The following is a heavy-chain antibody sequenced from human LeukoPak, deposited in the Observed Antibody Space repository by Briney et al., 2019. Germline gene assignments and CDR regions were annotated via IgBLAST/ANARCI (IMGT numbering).Heavy chain of an antibody. CDR3: AKDAQRGFDYSNSLEY. CDR1: QFTFSHYG. D-gene: IGHD4-11*01. Sequence: GKSLTLSCVASQFTFSHYGMRWVRQAPGKGLEWVAVIWSDGSNQYYADSVKGRFTISRDNSQNTVYLQMNSLRAEDTAVYFCAKDAQRGFDYSNSLEYWGQGTLVTVSS. J-gene: IGHJ4*02. CDR2: IWSDGSNQ. V-gene: IGHV3-33*06.